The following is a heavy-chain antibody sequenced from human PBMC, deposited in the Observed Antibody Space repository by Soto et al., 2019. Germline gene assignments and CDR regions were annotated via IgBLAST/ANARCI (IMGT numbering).Heavy chain of an antibody. CDR2: TYYRSKWYN. D-gene: IGHD3-10*01. V-gene: IGHV6-1*01. Sequence: PSQTLSLTCVISGDSVTGNSAAWNWIRQSPSRGLEWLGRTYYRSKWYNEYAVSVKSRITINPDTSKNQFSLQLNSVTPEDTAVYYCARDLTMVRGLPGLLAYWGQRTLVPVSS. CDR3: ARDLTMVRGLPGLLAY. CDR1: GDSVTGNSAA. J-gene: IGHJ4*02.